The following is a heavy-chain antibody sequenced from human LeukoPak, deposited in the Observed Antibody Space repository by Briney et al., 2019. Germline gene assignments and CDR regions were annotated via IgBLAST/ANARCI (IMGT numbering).Heavy chain of an antibody. V-gene: IGHV5-51*01. CDR2: IYPGDSDT. J-gene: IGHJ6*02. CDR1: GYNFPNCW. Sequence: GESLKISCKASGYNFPNCWIGWVRQMPGKGLEWMGSIYPGDSDTRYSPSFQGQVTISADKSISTAYLQWNSLKASDTAMYYCARPQYYCSGGSCQDPYYYGMDVWGQGTTVTVSS. D-gene: IGHD2-15*01. CDR3: ARPQYYCSGGSCQDPYYYGMDV.